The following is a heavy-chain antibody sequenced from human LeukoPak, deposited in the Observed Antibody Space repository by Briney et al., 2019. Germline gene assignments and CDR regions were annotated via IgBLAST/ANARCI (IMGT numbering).Heavy chain of an antibody. CDR2: ISSSSSTI. Sequence: PGGSLRLSCAASGFTVSSNYMNWVRQAPGKGLEWVSYISSSSSTIYYADSVKGRFTISRDNAKNSLYLQMNSLRAEDTAVYYCARDYYDSSGYIDYWGQGTLVTVSS. CDR1: GFTVSSNY. V-gene: IGHV3-48*01. D-gene: IGHD3-22*01. J-gene: IGHJ4*02. CDR3: ARDYYDSSGYIDY.